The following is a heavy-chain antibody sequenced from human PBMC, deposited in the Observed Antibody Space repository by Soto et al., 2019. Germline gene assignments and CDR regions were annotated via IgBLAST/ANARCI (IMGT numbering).Heavy chain of an antibody. CDR1: GGSISSYY. CDR3: ARGGVGAIGYAFDI. J-gene: IGHJ3*02. Sequence: LSLTCTVSGGSISSYYWSWVRQPPGKGLVWIGYIYYSGSANYNPSLKSRVTISVDTSKNQFSLKLSSVTAADTAVYYCARGGVGAIGYAFDIWGQGTMVTDSS. CDR2: IYYSGSA. V-gene: IGHV4-59*01. D-gene: IGHD1-26*01.